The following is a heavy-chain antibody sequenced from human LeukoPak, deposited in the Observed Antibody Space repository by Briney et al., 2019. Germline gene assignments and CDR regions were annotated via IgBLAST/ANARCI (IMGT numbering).Heavy chain of an antibody. CDR3: AKASGSADDYYGSGSYPPTFDY. J-gene: IGHJ4*02. CDR1: GFTVSSNY. V-gene: IGHV3-23*01. CDR2: ISGSGGST. Sequence: GGPLRLSCVVSGFTVSSNYMSWVRQAPGKGLEWVSAISGSGGSTYYADSVKGRFTISRDNAKNSLYLQMNSLRAEDTALYYCAKASGSADDYYGSGSYPPTFDYWGQGTLVTVSS. D-gene: IGHD3-10*01.